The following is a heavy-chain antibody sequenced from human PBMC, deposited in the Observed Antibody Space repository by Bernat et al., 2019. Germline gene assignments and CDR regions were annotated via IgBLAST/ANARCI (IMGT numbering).Heavy chain of an antibody. CDR1: GFTFSSYA. CDR3: ARDPLKLVYSYGYGVLDY. J-gene: IGHJ4*02. CDR2: ISYDGSNK. D-gene: IGHD5-18*01. Sequence: QVQLVESGGGVVQPGRSLRLSCAASGFTFSSYAMHWVRQAPGKGLGWVAVISYDGSNKYYADSVKGRFTISRDNSKNTLYLQMNSLRAEDTAVYYCARDPLKLVYSYGYGVLDYWGQGTLVTVSS. V-gene: IGHV3-30-3*01.